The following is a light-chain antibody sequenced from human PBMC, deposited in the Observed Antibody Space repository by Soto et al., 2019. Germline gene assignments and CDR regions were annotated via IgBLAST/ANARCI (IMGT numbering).Light chain of an antibody. Sequence: QSALTQPRSVSGSPGQSVTISCTGTSSDVGGYNYVSWYQQHPGKAPKLMIYDVSKRPSGVPDRFSGSKSGNTASLTISGLQAEDEADYYCCSYAGSYTLHVAFGGGTKLTVL. CDR2: DVS. V-gene: IGLV2-11*01. CDR3: CSYAGSYTLHVA. J-gene: IGLJ2*01. CDR1: SSDVGGYNY.